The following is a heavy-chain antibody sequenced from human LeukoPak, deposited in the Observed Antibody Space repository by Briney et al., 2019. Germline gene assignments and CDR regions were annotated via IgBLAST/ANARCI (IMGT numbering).Heavy chain of an antibody. CDR1: GFTFSGSA. CDR3: TTDGLMVRGVMHND. CDR2: IRSKANNYAT. D-gene: IGHD3-10*01. V-gene: IGHV3-73*01. J-gene: IGHJ4*02. Sequence: PGGSLKLSSAASGFTFSGSAIHWARQASGKGLEWVGRIRSKANNYATAYAASVKGRFTISRDDSKHTAYLQMNSLKTEDTAVYYCTTDGLMVRGVMHNDWGQGTLVTVSS.